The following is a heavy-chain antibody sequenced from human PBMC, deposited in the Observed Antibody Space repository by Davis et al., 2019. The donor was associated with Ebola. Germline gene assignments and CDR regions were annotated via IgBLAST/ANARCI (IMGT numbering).Heavy chain of an antibody. D-gene: IGHD3-9*01. CDR3: AREKNYDILTGYYTFNWFDP. J-gene: IGHJ5*02. Sequence: MPSETLSLTCTVSGGSISSYYWSWIRQPPGKGLEWIEYIYYSGSTNYNPSLKSRVTISVDTSKNQFSLKLSSVTAADTAVYYCAREKNYDILTGYYTFNWFDPWGQGTLVTVSS. CDR2: IYYSGST. CDR1: GGSISSYY. V-gene: IGHV4-59*01.